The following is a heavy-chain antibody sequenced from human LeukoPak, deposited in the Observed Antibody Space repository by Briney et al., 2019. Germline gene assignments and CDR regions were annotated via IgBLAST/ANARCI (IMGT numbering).Heavy chain of an antibody. D-gene: IGHD6-19*01. CDR2: INHSGST. V-gene: IGHV4-34*01. CDR3: ARGSALGYSSGWYGRELSGDV. Sequence: SETLSLTCAVYGGSSSGYYWSWIRHPPGKGREWVGEINHSGSTNYNPSLKSRVTISVDTSKNQFSLKLSSVTAADTAVYYCARGSALGYSSGWYGRELSGDVWGQGTTVTVSS. CDR1: GGSSSGYY. J-gene: IGHJ6*02.